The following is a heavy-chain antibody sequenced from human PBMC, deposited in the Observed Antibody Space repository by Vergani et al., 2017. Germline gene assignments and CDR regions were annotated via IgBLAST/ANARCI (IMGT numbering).Heavy chain of an antibody. CDR1: GFTFTSYA. Sequence: EVRLLESGGGLVQPGGSLRLSCVGSGFTFTSYAMNWVRQAPGKGLEWVSGISGSGGSTYYADSVKGRFTISRDNSKNTLYLQMNSLRAEDTAVYYCAKEDYSNYEIDYWGQGTLVTVSS. CDR2: ISGSGGST. V-gene: IGHV3-23*01. J-gene: IGHJ4*02. CDR3: AKEDYSNYEIDY. D-gene: IGHD4-11*01.